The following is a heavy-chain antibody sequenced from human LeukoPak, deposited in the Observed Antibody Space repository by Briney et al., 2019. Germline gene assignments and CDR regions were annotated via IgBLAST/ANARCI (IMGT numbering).Heavy chain of an antibody. D-gene: IGHD6-19*01. CDR3: ATGHSGGWFDY. CDR2: IYYLTTT. Sequence: SETLSLTCSVSGGSVSSDYWSWLRQSPGTGLEWIGYIYYLTTTNYNPSLNTRVTMSLDTSKIHFSLALTSVTGADTAVYFCATGHSGGWFDYWGQGTLVTVSS. V-gene: IGHV4-59*02. J-gene: IGHJ4*02. CDR1: GGSVSSDY.